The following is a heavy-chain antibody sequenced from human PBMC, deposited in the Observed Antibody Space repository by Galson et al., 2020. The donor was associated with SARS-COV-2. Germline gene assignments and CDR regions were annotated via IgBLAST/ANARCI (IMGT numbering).Heavy chain of an antibody. Sequence: SETLSLTCTVSGGSISSGAYYWSWIRQHPGKGLEWIGYFYYSVTYYNPSLKSRTTISVDTSKNQFSLRLSSVTAADTAGYYCAKTSGVWFDPWGQGTLVIVSS. CDR2: FYYSVT. D-gene: IGHD1-26*01. V-gene: IGHV4-31*03. J-gene: IGHJ5*02. CDR3: AKTSGVWFDP. CDR1: GGSISSGAYY.